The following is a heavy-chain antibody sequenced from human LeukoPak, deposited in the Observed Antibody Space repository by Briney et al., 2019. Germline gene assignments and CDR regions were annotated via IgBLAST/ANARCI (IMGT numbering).Heavy chain of an antibody. Sequence: HSGRSPRLSCAASGFIFSNYAMHWVRQAPGKGLEWVALISSDGFNTYYADSVKGRFTISRDNSKNTLYLQLNSLRAEDTSVYYCARDSTYWYDSRSSGPHYFDYWGQGTLVTVSS. CDR2: ISSDGFNT. CDR1: GFIFSNYA. J-gene: IGHJ4*02. CDR3: ARDSTYWYDSRSSGPHYFDY. D-gene: IGHD3-10*01. V-gene: IGHV3-30*01.